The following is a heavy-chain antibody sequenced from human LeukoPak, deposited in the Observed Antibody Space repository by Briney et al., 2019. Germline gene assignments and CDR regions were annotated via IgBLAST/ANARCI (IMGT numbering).Heavy chain of an antibody. CDR3: AKARLGYCISTACPTDYDFYYYMDV. CDR2: IRYDGGKK. V-gene: IGHV3-30*02. J-gene: IGHJ6*03. D-gene: IGHD2-2*01. CDR1: KFPFNSSG. Sequence: PGGSLRLSCAASKFPFNSSGMHWARQAPGKGLEWVAFIRYDGGKKFYADSVKGRFTISRDNSKNTLYLQVSSLRADDTAIYYCAKARLGYCISTACPTDYDFYYYMDVWGKGTTVTVSS.